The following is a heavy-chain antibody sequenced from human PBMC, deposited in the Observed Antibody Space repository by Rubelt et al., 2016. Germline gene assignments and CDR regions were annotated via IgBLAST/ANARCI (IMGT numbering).Heavy chain of an antibody. V-gene: IGHV3-48*02. Sequence: EVQLVESGGGLVQPGGSLRLSCAASGFTFSSYSMNWVRQAPGKGLEWVSYISSSSSTIYYADSVKGRFTMSRDKSMKSLYLQMNSLRDEVTAVYYCAREGSSGRGFAYYYYGMDVWGQGTTFTVSS. CDR1: GFTFSSYS. J-gene: IGHJ6*02. CDR2: ISSSSSTI. D-gene: IGHD6-19*01. CDR3: AREGSSGRGFAYYYYGMDV.